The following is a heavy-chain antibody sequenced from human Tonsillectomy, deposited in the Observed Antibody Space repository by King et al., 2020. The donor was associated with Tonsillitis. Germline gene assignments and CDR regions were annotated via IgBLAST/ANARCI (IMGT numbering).Heavy chain of an antibody. V-gene: IGHV4-59*01. Sequence: QLQESGPGLLKPSETLSLTCTVSGRSISSYYWSWIRQPPGKGLEWIGCIYYNGSTNYNPSLKSRVTISVDTSKNQISLKLSSVTAADTALYYCAARTYYDFWSGYNFDYWGQGTLVTVSS. CDR2: IYYNGST. D-gene: IGHD3-3*01. J-gene: IGHJ4*02. CDR1: GRSISSYY. CDR3: AARTYYDFWSGYNFDY.